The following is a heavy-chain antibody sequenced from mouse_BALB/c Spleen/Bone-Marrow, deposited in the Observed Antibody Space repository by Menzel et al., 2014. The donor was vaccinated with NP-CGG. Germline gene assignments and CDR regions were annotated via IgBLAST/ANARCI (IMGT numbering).Heavy chain of an antibody. V-gene: IGHV1S16*01. CDR1: GYTFNSSW. Sequence: QVQLQQSGTELVKPGASVKLSCKASGYTFNSSWMHWMQLRPGQGFEWIGEINPSNGGTNYNEKFKRKATMTVDQSSSTVYRQLSSVTSEDSAVYYCTIGRCDYWGQCTTLTVSS. CDR2: INPSNGGT. J-gene: IGHJ2*01. CDR3: TIGRCDY.